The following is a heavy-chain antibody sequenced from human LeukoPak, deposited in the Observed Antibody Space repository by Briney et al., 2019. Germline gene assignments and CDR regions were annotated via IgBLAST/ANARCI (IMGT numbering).Heavy chain of an antibody. J-gene: IGHJ4*02. CDR1: GGTFTIYA. D-gene: IGHD2-2*01. CDR3: ARAPSDCSSTSCLNDYLLPGDY. CDR2: IIPISGTA. Sequence: ASVKVSCKASGGTFTIYAISWVRQAPGQGLEWMGGIIPISGTANYAQKFQGRVTITADESTSTAYMELSSLRSEDTAVYYCARAPSDCSSTSCLNDYLLPGDYWGQGTLVTVSS. V-gene: IGHV1-69*01.